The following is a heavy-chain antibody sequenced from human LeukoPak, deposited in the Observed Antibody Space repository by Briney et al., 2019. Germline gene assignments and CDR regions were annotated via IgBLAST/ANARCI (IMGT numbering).Heavy chain of an antibody. CDR2: IIPILGIA. D-gene: IGHD2-21*02. CDR1: GGTFNNYA. CDR3: ARDSVLGCGGDCYTHFDY. V-gene: IGHV1-69*04. J-gene: IGHJ4*02. Sequence: SVKVSCKASGGTFNNYAFSWVRQAPGQGLEWMGRIIPILGIANYAQKFQGRVTITADKSTSTDYMELSSLGSEDTAVYYCARDSVLGCGGDCYTHFDYWGQGTLVTVSS.